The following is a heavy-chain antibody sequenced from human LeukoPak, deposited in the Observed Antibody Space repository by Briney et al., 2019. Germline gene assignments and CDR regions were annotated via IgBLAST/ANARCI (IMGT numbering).Heavy chain of an antibody. CDR2: IYYSGST. V-gene: IGHV4-59*01. CDR3: ARELGSGWYKY. CDR1: GASISDYY. Sequence: SETLSLTCTVSGASISDYYWSWIRQPPGKRLEWIGYIYYSGSTNYNPSLKSRVTISVDTSKNQFSLKLSSVTAADTAVYYCARELGSGWYKYWGQGTLVTVSS. J-gene: IGHJ4*02. D-gene: IGHD6-19*01.